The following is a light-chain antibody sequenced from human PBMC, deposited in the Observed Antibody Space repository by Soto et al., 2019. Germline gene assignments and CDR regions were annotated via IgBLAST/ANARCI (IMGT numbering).Light chain of an antibody. CDR3: SSYAGSSTWV. CDR2: EGS. J-gene: IGLJ2*01. V-gene: IGLV2-23*01. Sequence: QSALAQPASVSGSPGQSITISCTGTSSDLGSYDLVSWYQQHPGKAPKRIIYEGSKRPSGVSDRFSGSKSAYTASLTISGLQADDEADYYCSSYAGSSTWVFGGGTKLTVL. CDR1: SSDLGSYDL.